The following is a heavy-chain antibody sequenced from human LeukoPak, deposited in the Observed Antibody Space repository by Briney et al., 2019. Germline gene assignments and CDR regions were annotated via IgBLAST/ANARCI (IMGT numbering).Heavy chain of an antibody. Sequence: PGRSLRLSCAASGFTFSSYGMHWVRQAPGKGLEWVAVISYDGSNKYYADSVKGRFTISRDNSKNTLYLQMNSLRADDTAVYYCAKYDNGGIDYWGQGTLVTVSS. V-gene: IGHV3-30*18. CDR2: ISYDGSNK. CDR1: GFTFSSYG. D-gene: IGHD4-23*01. CDR3: AKYDNGGIDY. J-gene: IGHJ4*02.